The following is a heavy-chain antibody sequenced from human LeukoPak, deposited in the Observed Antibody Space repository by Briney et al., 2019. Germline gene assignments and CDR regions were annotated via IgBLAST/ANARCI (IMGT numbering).Heavy chain of an antibody. J-gene: IGHJ3*01. Sequence: GGSLRLSCAASGFTFSDYYMSWIRQAPGKGLEWVSVIRSGGSTVYADSVKGRFTISRDNSKNTLYLQLNSLRAEDTAVYYCAREGLGRTAYNDGLDVWGQGTMVTVSS. CDR3: AREGLGRTAYNDGLDV. D-gene: IGHD3-16*01. V-gene: IGHV3-53*01. CDR2: IRSGGST. CDR1: GFTFSDYY.